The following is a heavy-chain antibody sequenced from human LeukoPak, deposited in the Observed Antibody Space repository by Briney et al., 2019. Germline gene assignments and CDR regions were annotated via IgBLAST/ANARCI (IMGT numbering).Heavy chain of an antibody. CDR2: IYYSGST. J-gene: IGHJ3*02. D-gene: IGHD6-13*01. Sequence: SETLSLTCTVSGVSISSYYWTWIRQPPGEGLEWIGYIYYSGSTNYNPSLKNRVTISVDTSKNQFSLKLSSVTAADTAVYYCARALQPGVYAFDIWGQGTMVTVSS. V-gene: IGHV4-59*01. CDR1: GVSISSYY. CDR3: ARALQPGVYAFDI.